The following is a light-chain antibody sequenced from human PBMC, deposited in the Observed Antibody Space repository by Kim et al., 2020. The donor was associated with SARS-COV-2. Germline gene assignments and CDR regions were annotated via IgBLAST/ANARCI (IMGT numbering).Light chain of an antibody. J-gene: IGKJ1*01. V-gene: IGKV1-39*01. CDR1: QDISRY. CDR3: QQTYSAPRT. CDR2: TAS. Sequence: DIQMTQSPSSLSASVGDRVTITCRASQDISRYLNWYQQKPEKAPKLLIYTASSLQSGVPSRFTGSGSETDFTLTISSLQPEDVATYFCQQTYSAPRTFGQGTKVDIK.